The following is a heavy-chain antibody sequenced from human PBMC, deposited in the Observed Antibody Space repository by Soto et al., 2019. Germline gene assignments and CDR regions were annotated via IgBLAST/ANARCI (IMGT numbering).Heavy chain of an antibody. CDR2: IYYSGTT. CDR3: ARREIQGPIDY. CDR1: GYSISSSNW. D-gene: IGHD1-26*01. V-gene: IGHV4-28*01. J-gene: IGHJ4*02. Sequence: QVQLQESGPGLVKPSDTLSLTCAVSGYSISSSNWWGWIRQPPGKGLEWIGYIYYSGTTYYNPSLNSQATMAVDPSKNQFSLQLTSVTAVDTAVYYCARREIQGPIDYWGQGTLVTVSS.